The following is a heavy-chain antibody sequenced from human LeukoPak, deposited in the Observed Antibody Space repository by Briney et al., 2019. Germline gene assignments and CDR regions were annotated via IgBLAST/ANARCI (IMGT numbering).Heavy chain of an antibody. CDR1: GGSITSTGYY. V-gene: IGHV4-61*08. D-gene: IGHD5-18*01. J-gene: IGHJ4*02. Sequence: SETLSLTCTVSGGSITSTGYYWSWIRQPPGKGLEWIGYIYYSGSTNYNPSLKSRVTISVDTSKNQFSLKLSSVTAADTAVYYCARERETAFDYWGQGTLVTVSS. CDR2: IYYSGST. CDR3: ARERETAFDY.